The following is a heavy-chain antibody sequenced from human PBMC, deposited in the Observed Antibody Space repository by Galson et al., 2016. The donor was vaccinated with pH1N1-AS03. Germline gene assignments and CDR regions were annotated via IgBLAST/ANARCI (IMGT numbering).Heavy chain of an antibody. J-gene: IGHJ5*02. D-gene: IGHD4-23*01. Sequence: SVKVSCKAFGYIFSGFDINWVREAPGQGLQWVAYVNPRNGKTGSADRFQGRITITRDPSINTAYMEVTRLTSEDTAVYYRARWSRGGNFASLDPWGQGTLVTVSS. CDR3: ARWSRGGNFASLDP. CDR1: GYIFSGFD. CDR2: VNPRNGKT. V-gene: IGHV1-8*01.